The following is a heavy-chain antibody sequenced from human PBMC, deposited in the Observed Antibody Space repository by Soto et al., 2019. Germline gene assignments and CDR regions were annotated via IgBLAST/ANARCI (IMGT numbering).Heavy chain of an antibody. V-gene: IGHV3-23*01. D-gene: IGHD2-21*02. Sequence: SLRLSCAATGFAFSVYAMTWVRQAPGKGLEWVSAVTANGGSTYSADSVKGRFTISRDNSKNTLFLQMSSLRAEDTAVYYCASLGVGDWANYYYYYGMDVWGQGTTVTVSS. CDR2: VTANGGST. CDR3: ASLGVGDWANYYYYYGMDV. J-gene: IGHJ6*02. CDR1: GFAFSVYA.